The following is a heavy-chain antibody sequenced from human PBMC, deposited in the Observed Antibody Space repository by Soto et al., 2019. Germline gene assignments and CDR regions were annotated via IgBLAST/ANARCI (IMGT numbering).Heavy chain of an antibody. CDR1: GFTFSSYG. CDR2: IWYDGSNK. J-gene: IGHJ6*02. D-gene: IGHD3-10*01. V-gene: IGHV3-30*19. Sequence: GGSLRLSCAASGFTFSSYGMHWVRQAPGKGLEWVAVIWYDGSNKYYADSVKGRFTISRDNSKNTLYLQMNSLRAEDTALYYCARVRAATYYYGMDVWGQGTPVTVSS. CDR3: ARVRAATYYYGMDV.